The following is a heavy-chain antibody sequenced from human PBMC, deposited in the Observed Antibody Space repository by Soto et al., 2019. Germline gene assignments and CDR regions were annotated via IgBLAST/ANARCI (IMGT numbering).Heavy chain of an antibody. CDR2: INGDGSAK. Sequence: GRLKRLSCAASGFNIKSLWMHWVRKAPGKGLVWVSRINGDGSAKTYADSVMGRFTVSRDNAKNTLYLQMNSLRAEDTAVYYCGRSSGFVDYWGQGTLVTVSS. J-gene: IGHJ4*02. D-gene: IGHD3-22*01. CDR1: GFNIKSLW. V-gene: IGHV3-74*01. CDR3: GRSSGFVDY.